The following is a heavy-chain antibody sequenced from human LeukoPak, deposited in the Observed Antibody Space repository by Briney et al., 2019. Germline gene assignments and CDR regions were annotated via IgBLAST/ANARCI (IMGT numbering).Heavy chain of an antibody. J-gene: IGHJ4*02. CDR3: VVHSATSCY. CDR1: GFTFSDYY. CDR2: ISSGSSYT. V-gene: IGHV3-11*06. D-gene: IGHD1-26*01. Sequence: PGGSLRLSCAASGFTFSDYYMSWIRQAPGKGLEWVSYISSGSSYTNYADSVKGRFTISRDNAKTALSLQMDSLRAEDTAVYYCVVHSATSCYWGQGTLVTVSS.